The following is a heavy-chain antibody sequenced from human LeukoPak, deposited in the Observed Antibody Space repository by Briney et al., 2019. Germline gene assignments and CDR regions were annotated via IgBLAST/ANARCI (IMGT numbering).Heavy chain of an antibody. CDR3: AMLQLSGDAFDI. CDR2: INPNSGGT. Sequence: GASVKVSCKASGYTFPGYYMHWVRQAPGQGLEWMGWINPNSGGTNYAQKFQGRVTMTRDTSISTAYMELSRLRSDDTAVYYCAMLQLSGDAFDIWGQGTMVTVSS. J-gene: IGHJ3*02. CDR1: GYTFPGYY. D-gene: IGHD5-18*01. V-gene: IGHV1-2*02.